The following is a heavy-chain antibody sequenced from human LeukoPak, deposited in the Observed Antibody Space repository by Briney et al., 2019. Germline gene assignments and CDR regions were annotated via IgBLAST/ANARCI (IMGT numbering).Heavy chain of an antibody. CDR2: IYYSGST. D-gene: IGHD2-2*01. CDR3: ARGGACSSTSCYFDP. Sequence: PSETLSPTCTVSGGSISSYYWSWIRQPPGKGLEWIGYIYYSGSTNYNPSLKSRVTISVDTSKNQFSLKLSSVTAADTAVYYCARGGACSSTSCYFDPWGQGTLVTVSS. J-gene: IGHJ5*02. V-gene: IGHV4-59*01. CDR1: GGSISSYY.